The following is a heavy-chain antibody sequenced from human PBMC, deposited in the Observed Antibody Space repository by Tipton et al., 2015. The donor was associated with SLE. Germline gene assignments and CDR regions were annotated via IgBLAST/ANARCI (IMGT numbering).Heavy chain of an antibody. CDR2: IKPDGSEE. CDR1: GFTFTNNW. V-gene: IGHV3-7*01. Sequence: SLRLSCAASGFTFTNNWMTWVRQAPGKGLEWVAHIKPDGSEEFYVDSVRGRFIISRDNAKSSLSLQMNSLNAEDTAVYYCAREYQGSFYVNGAFDMWGQGQWSPSLQ. J-gene: IGHJ3*02. CDR3: AREYQGSFYVNGAFDM. D-gene: IGHD3-10*01.